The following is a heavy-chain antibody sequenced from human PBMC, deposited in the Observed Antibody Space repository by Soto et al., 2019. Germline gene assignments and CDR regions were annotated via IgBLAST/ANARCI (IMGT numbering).Heavy chain of an antibody. CDR2: IIPMFGTP. Sequence: QVQLVQSGAEVKKPGSSVKVSCKASGDAFTNYIFDWVRQAPGQGLEWMGGIIPMFGTPKYAQTFQDRVTISGGVSTGTAYLELTSLRFDDTAVYYCARGRDQPPVGLYFDSWGEGTRVTVSS. CDR1: GDAFTNYI. J-gene: IGHJ4*02. CDR3: ARGRDQPPVGLYFDS. V-gene: IGHV1-69*01. D-gene: IGHD1-26*01.